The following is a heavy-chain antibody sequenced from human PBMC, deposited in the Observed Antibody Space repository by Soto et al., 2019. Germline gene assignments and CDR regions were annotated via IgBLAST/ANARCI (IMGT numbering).Heavy chain of an antibody. D-gene: IGHD6-13*01. CDR3: ERDKSSSSWYFGMDV. Sequence: GALILSCSASGFTCSSYWMSWVRQAPGKGLEWVANIKQDGSEKYYVDSVEVRFTISRDNAKNSLYLQMNSLRAEDTAVYYCERDKSSSSWYFGMDVWGQGTKVTVYS. V-gene: IGHV3-7*03. J-gene: IGHJ6*02. CDR2: IKQDGSEK. CDR1: GFTCSSYW.